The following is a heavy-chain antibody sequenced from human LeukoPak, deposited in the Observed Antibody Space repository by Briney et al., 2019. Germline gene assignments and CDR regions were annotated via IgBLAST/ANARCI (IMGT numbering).Heavy chain of an antibody. V-gene: IGHV1-69*05. Sequence: GSSVKVSCKASGGTFSSYAISWVRQAPGQGLEWMGGIIPIFGTANYAQKFQGRVTITTDESTSTAYMELSSLRSEDTAVYYCARDRSIGYSYAGFDYWGQGTLVTVSS. D-gene: IGHD5-18*01. CDR2: IIPIFGTA. CDR3: ARDRSIGYSYAGFDY. J-gene: IGHJ4*02. CDR1: GGTFSSYA.